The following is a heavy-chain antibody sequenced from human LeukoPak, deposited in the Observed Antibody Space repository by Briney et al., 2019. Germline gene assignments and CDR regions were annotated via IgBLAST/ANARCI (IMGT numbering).Heavy chain of an antibody. D-gene: IGHD5-18*01. J-gene: IGHJ4*02. Sequence: GGSLRLSCAASGFTFSSYAMSWVRQAPGKGLEWVSAISGSGGSTYYADSVKGRFTISRDNSKNTLYLQMNSLRAEDTAVNYCAKLRLPQGYRYGPYYFGYWGQGTLVTVSS. CDR2: ISGSGGST. CDR1: GFTFSSYA. CDR3: AKLRLPQGYRYGPYYFGY. V-gene: IGHV3-23*01.